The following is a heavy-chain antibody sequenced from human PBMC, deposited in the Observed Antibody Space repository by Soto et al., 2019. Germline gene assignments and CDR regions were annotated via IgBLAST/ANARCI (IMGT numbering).Heavy chain of an antibody. CDR1: GGTFSSYA. CDR3: ARTGGPGNY. V-gene: IGHV1-69*13. J-gene: IGHJ4*02. CDR2: IIPIFGTA. Sequence: GASVQASCKAAGGTFSSYAISWVRQAPGQGVEWMGGIIPIFGTANYAQKFQGRVTITADESTSTAYMELSSLRSEDTAVYYCARTGGPGNYWGQGTLVTVSS.